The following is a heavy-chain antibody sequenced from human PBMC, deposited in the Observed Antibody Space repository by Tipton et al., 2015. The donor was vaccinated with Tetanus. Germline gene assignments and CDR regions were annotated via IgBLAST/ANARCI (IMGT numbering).Heavy chain of an antibody. J-gene: IGHJ4*02. CDR2: INHSGST. CDR1: GGSFSGYY. Sequence: LSLTCAVYGGSFSGYYWSWIRQPPGKGLEWIGEINHSGSTNYNPSLKSRVTISVDTSKNQFSLKLSSVTAADTAVYYCARGMGNYYDSSGYFDYWGQGTLVTVSS. CDR3: ARGMGNYYDSSGYFDY. V-gene: IGHV4-34*01. D-gene: IGHD3-22*01.